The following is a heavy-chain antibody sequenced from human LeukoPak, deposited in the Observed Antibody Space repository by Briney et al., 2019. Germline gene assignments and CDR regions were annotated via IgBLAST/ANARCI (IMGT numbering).Heavy chain of an antibody. J-gene: IGHJ4*02. D-gene: IGHD3-22*01. CDR3: ARDGKPTMIEYYFDY. V-gene: IGHV1-46*01. CDR1: GYTFTSYY. Sequence: ASVKVSCKASGYTFTSYYMHWVRQAPGQGLEWMGIINPSGGGTSYAQKFQGRVTMTRDTSTSTVYMELSSLRSEDTAVYYCARDGKPTMIEYYFDYWGQGTLVTVSS. CDR2: INPSGGGT.